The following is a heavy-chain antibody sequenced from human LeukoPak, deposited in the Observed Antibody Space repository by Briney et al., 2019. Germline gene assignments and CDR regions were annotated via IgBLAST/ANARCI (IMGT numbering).Heavy chain of an antibody. CDR2: IIPIFDTA. CDR3: ARALPHRRLMDTTMEQHWFDP. V-gene: IGHV1-69*01. Sequence: ASVKVSCKASGGTFSNYAISWVRQAPGQGLEWMGGIIPIFDTADYAQKFQGRVTITADESTSTAYMELSSLRSEDTAVYYCARALPHRRLMDTTMEQHWFDPWGQGTLVTVSS. D-gene: IGHD5-18*01. J-gene: IGHJ5*02. CDR1: GGTFSNYA.